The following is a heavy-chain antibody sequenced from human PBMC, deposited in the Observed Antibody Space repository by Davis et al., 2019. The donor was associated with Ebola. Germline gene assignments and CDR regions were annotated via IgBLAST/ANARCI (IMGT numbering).Heavy chain of an antibody. V-gene: IGHV3-21*01. J-gene: IGHJ5*02. CDR1: GFIFSSYT. CDR3: ARDRSGDIVVVPAAMNP. Sequence: GGSLRLSCAASGFIFSSYTMNWVRQAPGKGLEWVLSISVSSGYIYYEDSVKGRFTISRDNAKNSLFLQMNSLRAEDTAVYYCARDRSGDIVVVPAAMNPWGQGTLVTVSS. CDR2: ISVSSGYI. D-gene: IGHD2-2*01.